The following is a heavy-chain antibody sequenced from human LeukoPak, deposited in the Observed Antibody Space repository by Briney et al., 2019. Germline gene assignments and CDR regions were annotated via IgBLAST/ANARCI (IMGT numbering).Heavy chain of an antibody. V-gene: IGHV4-30-4*01. CDR2: IYYSGST. CDR1: GGSISIGDYY. Sequence: SQTLSLTCTVCGGSISIGDYYWSWIRQPPGKGLEWIGYIYYSGSTYYNPSLKSRVTISVDTSKNQFSLRLSSVTAADTAVYYCARGAYCGGDCYSYFDYWGQGTLVTVSS. D-gene: IGHD2-21*02. CDR3: ARGAYCGGDCYSYFDY. J-gene: IGHJ4*02.